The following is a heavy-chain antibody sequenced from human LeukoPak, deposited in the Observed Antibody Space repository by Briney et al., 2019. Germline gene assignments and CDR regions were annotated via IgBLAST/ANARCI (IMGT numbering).Heavy chain of an antibody. Sequence: SETLSLTCTVSGGSISTYYWSWIRQPPGKGLEWIGYIYHSGSTNYNPSLKSRVTISVDTSQNQFYLKLSSVTAADTAVYYCARFFYGSEHWGQGTLVTVSS. CDR2: IYHSGST. J-gene: IGHJ4*02. D-gene: IGHD3-10*01. CDR1: GGSISTYY. CDR3: ARFFYGSEH. V-gene: IGHV4-59*01.